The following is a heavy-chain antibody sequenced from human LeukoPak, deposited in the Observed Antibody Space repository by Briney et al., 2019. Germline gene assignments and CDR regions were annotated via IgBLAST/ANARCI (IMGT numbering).Heavy chain of an antibody. CDR3: ARETRDSSGFGAFDI. CDR1: GFTFSTYS. Sequence: GGSLRLSCAASGFTFSTYSMHWVRQAPGKGLEWVSSISSSSGFIYYADSVKGRFTMSRDNAENSLFLQMNSLRAEDTAVYYCARETRDSSGFGAFDIWGRGTMVTVSS. J-gene: IGHJ3*02. V-gene: IGHV3-21*06. CDR2: ISSSSGFI. D-gene: IGHD3-22*01.